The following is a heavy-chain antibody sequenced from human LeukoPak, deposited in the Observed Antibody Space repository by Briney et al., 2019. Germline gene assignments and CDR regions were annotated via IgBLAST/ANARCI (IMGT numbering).Heavy chain of an antibody. V-gene: IGHV3-48*04. CDR2: ISGVGGNI. CDR1: GFTFSSYA. Sequence: GGSLRLSCAASGFTFSSYAMSWMRQAPGKGLEWVSYISGVGGNIQYRDSVKGRFTISRDNAKNSLFLQMNSLRAEDTAVYYCARDLLRNSIDSWGQGTLVTVSS. J-gene: IGHJ4*02. CDR3: ARDLLRNSIDS. D-gene: IGHD2-15*01.